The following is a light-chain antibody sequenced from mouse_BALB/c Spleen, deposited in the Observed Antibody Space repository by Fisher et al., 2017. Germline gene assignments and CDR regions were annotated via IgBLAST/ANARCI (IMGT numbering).Light chain of an antibody. Sequence: IVLTQSTAIMSASPGEKVTMTCRASSSVSSSYLYWYQQKSGSSPKLWIYSISNLASGVPARFSGSGSGTSYSLTISSMEAEDAATYYCHQYHRSPYTFGGGTKLEIK. J-gene: IGKJ2*01. CDR3: HQYHRSPYT. V-gene: IGKV4-74*01. CDR1: SSVSSSY. CDR2: SIS.